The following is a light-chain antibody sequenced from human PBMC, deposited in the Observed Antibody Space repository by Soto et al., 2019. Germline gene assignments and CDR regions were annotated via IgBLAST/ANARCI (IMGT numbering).Light chain of an antibody. Sequence: QSALTQPRSVSGSPGQSVTISCTGTSSDVGAYNYVSWYQQHPGKPPKLMICDVSKRPSGVPDRFSGSKSGNAASLTISGLQAEDEADYYCCSYAGSYTWVFGGGTKPDRP. CDR3: CSYAGSYTWV. CDR2: DVS. J-gene: IGLJ3*02. CDR1: SSDVGAYNY. V-gene: IGLV2-11*01.